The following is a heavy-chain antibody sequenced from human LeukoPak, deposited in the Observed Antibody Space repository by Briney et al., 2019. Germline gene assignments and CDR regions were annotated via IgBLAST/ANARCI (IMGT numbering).Heavy chain of an antibody. CDR2: MNPNSGNT. J-gene: IGHJ4*02. V-gene: IGHV1-8*01. D-gene: IGHD6-13*01. CDR1: GYTFTSYD. CDR3: ARGRIAAAGRPVDY. Sequence: ASVKVSCKASGYTFTSYDINWVRQVTGQGLEWMGWMNPNSGNTGYAQKFQGRVTMTRNTSISTAYMELSSLRSEDTAVYYCARGRIAAAGRPVDYWGQGTLVTVSS.